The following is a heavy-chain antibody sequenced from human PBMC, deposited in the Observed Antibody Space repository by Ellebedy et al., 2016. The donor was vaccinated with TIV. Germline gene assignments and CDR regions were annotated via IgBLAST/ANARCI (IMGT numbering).Heavy chain of an antibody. Sequence: SETLSLXXAVYGGSLSGYYWTWIRQPPGKGLEWIGDVKLGESPNYNPSLESRVTVSIDKSNNQLSLNLSSVTAADTAVYFCARLRQSRDRSHWYFDLWGRGTLVTVSS. V-gene: IGHV4-34*01. CDR2: VKLGESP. CDR1: GGSLSGYY. D-gene: IGHD1-14*01. CDR3: ARLRQSRDRSHWYFDL. J-gene: IGHJ2*01.